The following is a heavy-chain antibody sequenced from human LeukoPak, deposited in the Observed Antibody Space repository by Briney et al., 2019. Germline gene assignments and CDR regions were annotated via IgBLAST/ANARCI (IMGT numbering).Heavy chain of an antibody. CDR3: TRVGYIDEGIDY. J-gene: IGHJ4*02. Sequence: GSLRLSCVASGFPFSSYWMTWVRQAPGKGLEWVANIKQDGSKKSYVDSVKGRFTISRDNAKNSLYLQMNSLRAEDTAIYYCTRVGYIDEGIDYWDQGTLVTVSS. CDR1: GFPFSSYW. D-gene: IGHD5-24*01. V-gene: IGHV3-7*04. CDR2: IKQDGSKK.